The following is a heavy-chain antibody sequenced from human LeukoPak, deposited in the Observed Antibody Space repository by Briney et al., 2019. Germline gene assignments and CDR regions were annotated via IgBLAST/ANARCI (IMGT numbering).Heavy chain of an antibody. CDR1: GTSFTNYV. CDR2: SGDHNGDT. Sequence: ASVKVSCKVVGTSFTNYVITWVRQAPGQGLEWMAWSGDHNGDTNLAQNFQGRVTMTTDTSTSTAYMELRSLRSDDTAMYYCARGEYPNDYWGQGTLVTVSS. V-gene: IGHV1-18*01. D-gene: IGHD2/OR15-2a*01. J-gene: IGHJ4*02. CDR3: ARGEYPNDY.